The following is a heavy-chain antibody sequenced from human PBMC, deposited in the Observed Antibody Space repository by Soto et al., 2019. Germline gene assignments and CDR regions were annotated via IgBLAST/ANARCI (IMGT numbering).Heavy chain of an antibody. V-gene: IGHV4-59*01. CDR1: GGSISSYY. CDR2: IYYSGST. D-gene: IGHD1-1*01. Sequence: PSETLSLTCTVSGGSISSYYWSWIRQPPGKGLEWIGYIYYSGSTNYNPSLKSRVTISVDTSKNQFSLKLSSVTAADTAVYYCARATGFGRRLDYWGQGTLVTVSS. CDR3: ARATGFGRRLDY. J-gene: IGHJ4*02.